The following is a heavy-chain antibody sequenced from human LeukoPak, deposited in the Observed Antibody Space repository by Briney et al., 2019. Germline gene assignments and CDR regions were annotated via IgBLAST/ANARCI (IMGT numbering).Heavy chain of an antibody. D-gene: IGHD2-2*01. V-gene: IGHV3-23*01. CDR2: ISGSGGST. CDR1: GFTFSSYG. Sequence: GGSLRLSCAASGFTFSSYGMSWVRQAPGKGLEWVSAISGSGGSTYYADSVKGRFTISRDNSKNTLYLQMNSLRAEDTAVYYCAKDQVGYCSSTSCYLGIDYWGQGTLVTVSS. J-gene: IGHJ4*02. CDR3: AKDQVGYCSSTSCYLGIDY.